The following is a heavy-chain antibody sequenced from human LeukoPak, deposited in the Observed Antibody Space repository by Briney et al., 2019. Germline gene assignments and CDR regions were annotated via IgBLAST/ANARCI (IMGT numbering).Heavy chain of an antibody. CDR1: GYTFTGYY. V-gene: IGHV1-2*02. CDR2: INPNSGAT. Sequence: ASVKVSCKASGYTFTGYYFHWVRQAPGQGLELMGWINPNSGATNYAQKFQGRVTMTRGTSISTAYMELSRLRSDDTAVYYCATNYYDNSGYYYIAFDMWGQGTMVTVSS. CDR3: ATNYYDNSGYYYIAFDM. J-gene: IGHJ3*02. D-gene: IGHD3-22*01.